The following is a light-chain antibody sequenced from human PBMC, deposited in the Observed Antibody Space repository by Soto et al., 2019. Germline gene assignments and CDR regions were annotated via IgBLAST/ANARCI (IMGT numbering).Light chain of an antibody. CDR3: SSYTTSSTLV. CDR2: EVS. Sequence: QSALTQPASVSGSPGQSITISCTGTSSDIGEYNYVSWYQQYPGKAPKLIIYEVSNRPSGVSNRFSGSKSGNTASLTISGRQSEDEGDYYCSSYTTSSTLVFGGGTKLTVL. V-gene: IGLV2-14*01. J-gene: IGLJ3*02. CDR1: SSDIGEYNY.